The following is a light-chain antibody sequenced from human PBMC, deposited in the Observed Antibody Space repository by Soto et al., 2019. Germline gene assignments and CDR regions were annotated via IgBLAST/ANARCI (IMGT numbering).Light chain of an antibody. CDR1: SSDVGGYNY. CDR2: DVS. Sequence: SALTHPASVSGSPGQSITISCTGTSSDVGGYNYVSWYQQHPGKAPKLMIYDVSNRPSGVSNRFSGSKSGNTASLTISGLQAEDEADYYFSSYTSSSTWVFGGGTKLTVL. J-gene: IGLJ3*02. CDR3: SSYTSSSTWV. V-gene: IGLV2-14*01.